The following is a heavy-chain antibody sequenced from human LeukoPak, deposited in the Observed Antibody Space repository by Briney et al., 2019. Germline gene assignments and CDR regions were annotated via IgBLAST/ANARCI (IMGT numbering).Heavy chain of an antibody. V-gene: IGHV1-2*06. CDR3: AREFDEGMVRGFDP. D-gene: IGHD3-10*01. CDR1: GYTFTGYY. J-gene: IGHJ5*02. Sequence: GASVKVSCKASGYTFTGYYMHWVRQAPGQGLEWMGRINPNNGVTKYAQKFQGRVTMTGDTSISTAYMELSRLRSDDTAVYYCAREFDEGMVRGFDPWGQGTLVTVSS. CDR2: INPNNGVT.